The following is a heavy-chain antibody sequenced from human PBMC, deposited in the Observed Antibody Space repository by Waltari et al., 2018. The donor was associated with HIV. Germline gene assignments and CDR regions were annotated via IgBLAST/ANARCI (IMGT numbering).Heavy chain of an antibody. CDR1: GFTFSSYA. V-gene: IGHV3-30*04. J-gene: IGHJ4*02. CDR2: ISYDGSNK. D-gene: IGHD3-3*01. Sequence: QVQLVESGGGVVQPGRSLRLYGAASGFTFSSYAMHWVRQAPGKGLEWVTVISYDGSNKYYADTVKGRFTISRDNSKNTLYLQMNSLRAEDTAVYYCARDAYDDFWSGREGYDYWGQGTLVTVSS. CDR3: ARDAYDDFWSGREGYDY.